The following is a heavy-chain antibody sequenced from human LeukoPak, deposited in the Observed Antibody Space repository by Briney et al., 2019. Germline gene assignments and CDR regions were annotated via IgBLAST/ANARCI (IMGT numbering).Heavy chain of an antibody. CDR2: IPYDRDNK. CDR3: AKDSVSTGFDY. V-gene: IGHV3-30*02. J-gene: IGHJ4*02. CDR1: GFTFSTYG. D-gene: IGHD3-9*01. Sequence: GGSLRLSCAASGFTFSTYGMHWVRQAPGKGLEWVAFIPYDRDNKYYTYSVKDRFIISRDNSKNTLYLQMNSLRTEDTAVYYCAKDSVSTGFDYWGQGTPVTVSS.